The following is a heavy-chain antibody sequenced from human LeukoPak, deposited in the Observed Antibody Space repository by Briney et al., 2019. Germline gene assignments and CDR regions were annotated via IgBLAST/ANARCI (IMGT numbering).Heavy chain of an antibody. J-gene: IGHJ4*02. CDR2: INTATTET. CDR3: ARDSGPFDY. CDR1: GYSFTNYL. Sequence: ASVKVSCKPCGYSFTNYLIHWMRQAPGQSLHWMGWINTATTETKYSQNFQGRVTISRDTSATTAGMELSSLRSEDTVVYFCARDSGPFDYWGQGTQVTVSS. V-gene: IGHV1-3*04. D-gene: IGHD2-15*01.